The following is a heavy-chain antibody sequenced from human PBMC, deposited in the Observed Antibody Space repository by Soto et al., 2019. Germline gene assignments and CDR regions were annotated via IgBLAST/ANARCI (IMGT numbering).Heavy chain of an antibody. CDR1: GFTFSSYA. CDR2: ISGSGGST. J-gene: IGHJ4*02. CDR3: AKGTGDIVAPDY. Sequence: PGGSLRLSCAASGFTFSSYAMSWVRQAPGKGLEWVSAISGSGGSTYYADSVKGRFTISRDNSKNTLYLQMNSLRAGDTAVYYCAKGTGDIVAPDYWGQGTLVTVSS. D-gene: IGHD5-12*01. V-gene: IGHV3-23*01.